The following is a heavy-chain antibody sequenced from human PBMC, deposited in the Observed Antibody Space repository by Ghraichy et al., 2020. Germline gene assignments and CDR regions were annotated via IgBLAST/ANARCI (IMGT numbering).Heavy chain of an antibody. CDR3: ASSRYCSGGSCYPTTFDY. V-gene: IGHV4-39*01. Sequence: SETLSLTCTVSGGSISSSSYYWGWIRQPPGKGLEWIGSIYYSGSTYYNPSLKSRVTISVDTSKNQFSLKLSSVTAADTAVYYCASSRYCSGGSCYPTTFDYWGQGTLVTVSS. CDR1: GGSISSSSYY. J-gene: IGHJ4*02. CDR2: IYYSGST. D-gene: IGHD2-15*01.